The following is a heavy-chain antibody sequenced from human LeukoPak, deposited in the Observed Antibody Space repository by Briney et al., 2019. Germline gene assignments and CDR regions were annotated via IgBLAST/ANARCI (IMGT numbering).Heavy chain of an antibody. CDR1: GYTLTELS. CDR3: ATDGMYCSGGSCYER. Sequence: ASVKVSCKVSGYTLTELSMHWVRQAPGKGLEWMGGFDPEDGETIYAQKFQGRVTMTEDTSTDTACMELSSLRSEDTAVYYCATDGMYCSGGSCYERWGQGTLVTVSS. J-gene: IGHJ4*02. V-gene: IGHV1-24*01. D-gene: IGHD2-15*01. CDR2: FDPEDGET.